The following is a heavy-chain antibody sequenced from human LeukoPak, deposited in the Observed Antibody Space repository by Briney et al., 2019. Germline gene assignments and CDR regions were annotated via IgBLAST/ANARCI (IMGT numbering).Heavy chain of an antibody. J-gene: IGHJ4*02. V-gene: IGHV1-46*01. Sequence: VASVKVSCKASGYIFTAYYMHWVRQAPGQGLEWMGIINPSGGSASYAQKFQGRVTMTSDTSTSTVYMEVSSLRSEDTAVYYCARVFTPGRFDYWGQGTLVTVSS. CDR2: INPSGGSA. CDR1: GYIFTAYY. CDR3: ARVFTPGRFDY.